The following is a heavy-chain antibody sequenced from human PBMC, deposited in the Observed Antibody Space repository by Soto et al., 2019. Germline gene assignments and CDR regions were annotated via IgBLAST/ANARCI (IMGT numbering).Heavy chain of an antibody. D-gene: IGHD6-13*01. J-gene: IGHJ4*02. CDR2: ISSSSSYI. CDR1: GFTFSSYN. V-gene: IGHV3-21*01. Sequence: GSLRLSCAASGFTFSSYNMNWVRQAPGKGMEWVSSISSSSSYIYYADSVKGRFTISRDNAKNSLYLHMNSLRAEDTAVYYCAKVSSSWYAGFFDLWGQGTLVTVSS. CDR3: AKVSSSWYAGFFDL.